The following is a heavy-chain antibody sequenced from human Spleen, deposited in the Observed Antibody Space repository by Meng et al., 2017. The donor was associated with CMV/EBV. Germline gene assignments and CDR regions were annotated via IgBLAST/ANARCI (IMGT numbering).Heavy chain of an antibody. CDR1: GFTVSSNY. Sequence: GESLKISCAASGFTVSSNYMSWVRQAPGKGLEWVSVIYSGGSTYYADSVKGRFTISRDNSKNTLYLQMNSLRAEDTAVYYCARGPIAVAGILDYWGQGTLVTVSS. CDR3: ARGPIAVAGILDY. CDR2: IYSGGST. J-gene: IGHJ4*02. D-gene: IGHD6-19*01. V-gene: IGHV3-66*02.